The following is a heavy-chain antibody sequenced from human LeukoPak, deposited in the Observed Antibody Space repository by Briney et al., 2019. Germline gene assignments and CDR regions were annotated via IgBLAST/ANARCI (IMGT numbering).Heavy chain of an antibody. Sequence: SETLSLTCTVPGGSISSYYWSWIRQPPGKGLEWIGYIYYSGSTNYNPSLKSRVTISVDTSKNQFSLKLSSVTAADTAVYYCARVGGSGSYWYMDVWGKGTTVTISS. CDR2: IYYSGST. CDR1: GGSISSYY. CDR3: ARVGGSGSYWYMDV. J-gene: IGHJ6*03. D-gene: IGHD3-10*01. V-gene: IGHV4-59*01.